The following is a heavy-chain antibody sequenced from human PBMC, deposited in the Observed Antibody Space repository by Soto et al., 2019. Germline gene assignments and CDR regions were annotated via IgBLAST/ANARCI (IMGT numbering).Heavy chain of an antibody. D-gene: IGHD3-22*01. J-gene: IGHJ4*02. Sequence: QVQLQESGPGLVKPSETLSLTCTVSGDSIRSYYWSWIRQPPGKEPEWIGYIHHSGGTNYNPSLKSRVTISLDTSKSQFSMNLRSVTTADTAVYYCARMYFYGSGGHYPFDYWGQGTLVTVSA. V-gene: IGHV4-59*01. CDR1: GDSIRSYY. CDR3: ARMYFYGSGGHYPFDY. CDR2: IHHSGGT.